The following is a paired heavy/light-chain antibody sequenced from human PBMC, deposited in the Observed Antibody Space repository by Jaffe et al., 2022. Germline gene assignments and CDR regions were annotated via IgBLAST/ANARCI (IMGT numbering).Heavy chain of an antibody. CDR3: AKRPGITVAGHWDF. CDR1: GFTFSNSA. J-gene: IGHJ4*02. V-gene: IGHV3-23*01. Sequence: EVQLLESGGGLVQPGGSLRLSCVASGFTFSNSAMSWVRQAPGKGLEWVSTISGSGGSTYYAESVKGRFTISRDNSENTLYLQMNSLRAEDTAVYYCAKRPGITVAGHWDFWGQGTLVTVSS. D-gene: IGHD6-19*01. CDR2: ISGSGGST.
Light chain of an antibody. Sequence: EIVMTQSPATLSVSPGERATLSCRASQSVSNNLAWYQQKPGQAPRLLIYGASIRATGIPARFSGSGSGTEFTLTISILQSEDFAVYYCQQYKNWPPLTFGGGTKVEIK. CDR3: QQYKNWPPLT. V-gene: IGKV3D-15*03. J-gene: IGKJ4*01. CDR1: QSVSNN. CDR2: GAS.